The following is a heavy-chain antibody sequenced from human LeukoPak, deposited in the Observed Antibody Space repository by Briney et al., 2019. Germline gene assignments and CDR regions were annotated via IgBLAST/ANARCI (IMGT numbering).Heavy chain of an antibody. D-gene: IGHD2-2*01. V-gene: IGHV3-21*01. Sequence: GGSLRLSCAASGFTFSSYSMNWVRQAPGKGLELVSSISSSSSYIYYADSVKGRFTISRDNAKNSLYLQMNSLRAEDTAVYYCATLSPDCSSTSCRDYWGQGTLVTVSS. CDR1: GFTFSSYS. CDR3: ATLSPDCSSTSCRDY. CDR2: ISSSSSYI. J-gene: IGHJ4*02.